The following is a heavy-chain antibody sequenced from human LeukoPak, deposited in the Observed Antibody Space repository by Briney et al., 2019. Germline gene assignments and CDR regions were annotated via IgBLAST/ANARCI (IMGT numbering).Heavy chain of an antibody. CDR2: IYSGGST. CDR1: GFTVSSNY. Sequence: GGSLRLSCAASGFTVSSNYMSWVRQAPGKGLEWVSVIYSGGSTYYADSVKGRFTISRDNSKNTLYLQMNSLRAEDTAVYYCAGTMVRGVMEPDYWGQGTLVTVSS. CDR3: AGTMVRGVMEPDY. D-gene: IGHD3-10*01. J-gene: IGHJ4*02. V-gene: IGHV3-66*01.